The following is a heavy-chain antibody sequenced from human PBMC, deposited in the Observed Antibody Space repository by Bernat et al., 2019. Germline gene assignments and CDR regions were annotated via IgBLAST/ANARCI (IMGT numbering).Heavy chain of an antibody. J-gene: IGHJ4*02. Sequence: QVQLVESGGGVVQPGRSLRLSCSASGFTFSSYAMHWVRQAPGKGLECVSVISYDGSNKYYADSLKGRFTISRDNSKNTLYLQMNSLRAEDTAVYYCTTEEYQLFDYWGQGTLVTVSS. D-gene: IGHD2-2*01. V-gene: IGHV3-30*01. CDR1: GFTFSSYA. CDR2: ISYDGSNK. CDR3: TTEEYQLFDY.